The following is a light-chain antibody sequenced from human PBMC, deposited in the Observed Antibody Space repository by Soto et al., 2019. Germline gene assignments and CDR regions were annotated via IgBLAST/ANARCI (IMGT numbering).Light chain of an antibody. V-gene: IGKV3-15*01. J-gene: IGKJ2*01. CDR2: GAS. CDR1: QSISSS. Sequence: EKVMTQSPATLSVSPGERATLSCRASQSISSSLAWYQQKPGQAPRLLIYGASTRATGIPARFSGSGSGTELTLTISSLQSEDFAVYYCQQYNNGPTYTFGQGTKLEIK. CDR3: QQYNNGPTYT.